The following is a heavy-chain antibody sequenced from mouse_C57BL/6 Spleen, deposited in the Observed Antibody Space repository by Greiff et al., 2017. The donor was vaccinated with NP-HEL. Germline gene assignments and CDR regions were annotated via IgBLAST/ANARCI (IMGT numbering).Heavy chain of an antibody. CDR3: TRPQTAQATDYFAY. J-gene: IGHJ2*01. V-gene: IGHV8-8*01. Sequence: QVTLKESGPGILQPSQSLSLTCFFSGFSLSTFGMGVGWIRQPSGKGLEWLVHIWWDDDKYYNPALKSLLTISKDTSKNQVFLKFANVDTADTATYYCTRPQTAQATDYFAYCGQGTTLTVSS. CDR1: GFSLSTFGMG. D-gene: IGHD3-2*02. CDR2: IWWDDDK.